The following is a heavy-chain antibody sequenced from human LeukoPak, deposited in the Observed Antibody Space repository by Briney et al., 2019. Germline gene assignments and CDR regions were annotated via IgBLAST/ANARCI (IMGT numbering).Heavy chain of an antibody. D-gene: IGHD3-10*01. V-gene: IGHV1-8*01. CDR2: MNPHSDNT. CDR1: GYTFTNYD. J-gene: IGHJ6*04. Sequence: GASVKVSCKASGYTFTNYDIHWVRQATGQGLEWMGWMNPHSDNTAYAQKFQGRVTMTRNTSISTAYMELTSLRSEDTAVYYCARGRTLLVRKIGGMDAWGKGT. CDR3: ARGRTLLVRKIGGMDA.